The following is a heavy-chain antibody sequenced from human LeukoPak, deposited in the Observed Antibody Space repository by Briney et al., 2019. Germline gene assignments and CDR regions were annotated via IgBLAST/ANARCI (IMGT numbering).Heavy chain of an antibody. CDR1: GFTFSSYA. V-gene: IGHV3-21*01. Sequence: GGSLRLSCAASGFTFSSYAMSWVRQAPGKGLEWVSSISSSSSYIYYADSVKGRFTISRDNAKNSLYLQMNSLRAEDTAVYYCARNGDYRDFDYWGQGTLVTVSS. J-gene: IGHJ4*02. CDR3: ARNGDYRDFDY. CDR2: ISSSSSYI. D-gene: IGHD4-17*01.